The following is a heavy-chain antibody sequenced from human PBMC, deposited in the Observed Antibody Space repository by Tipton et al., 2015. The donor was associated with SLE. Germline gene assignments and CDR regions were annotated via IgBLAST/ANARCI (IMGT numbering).Heavy chain of an antibody. Sequence: TLSLTCTVSGGSINSGDYYWTWIRQPPGKGLEWIGYIYYSGTTYYNPSLKSRVTILVDTSKNQFSLKLTSVTAADTAVYYCARVYEGYIYPSGGIIDYWGQGTLVTVSS. V-gene: IGHV4-30-4*08. CDR1: GGSINSGDYY. D-gene: IGHD5-18*01. J-gene: IGHJ4*02. CDR3: ARVYEGYIYPSGGIIDY. CDR2: IYYSGTT.